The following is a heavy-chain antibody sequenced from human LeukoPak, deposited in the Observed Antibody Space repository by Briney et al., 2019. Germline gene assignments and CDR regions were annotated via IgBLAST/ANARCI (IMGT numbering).Heavy chain of an antibody. CDR1: GYTFTGYY. CDR2: INPNSGGT. V-gene: IGHV1-2*02. Sequence: GASVKVSCKASGYTFTGYYMHWVRQAPGQGLEWMGWINPNSGGTNYAQKFQGRVTMTRDTSISTAYMELSRLRSDDTAVYYCARVNSRGYSGYDSGYSSGWYDYWGQGTLVTVSS. D-gene: IGHD6-19*01. J-gene: IGHJ4*02. CDR3: ARVNSRGYSGYDSGYSSGWYDY.